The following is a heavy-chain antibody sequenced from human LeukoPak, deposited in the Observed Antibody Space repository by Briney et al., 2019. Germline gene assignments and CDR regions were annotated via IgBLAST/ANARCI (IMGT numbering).Heavy chain of an antibody. Sequence: GGSLRLSCAASGFTFSSYGMHWVRQAPGKGLEWVAFIQYDGSNKYYADSVKGRFTISRDNAKNSLYLQMNSLRAEDTAVYYCARDDVTIFGVVIYYYYMDVWGKGTTVTVSS. D-gene: IGHD3-3*01. CDR2: IQYDGSNK. CDR3: ARDDVTIFGVVIYYYYMDV. CDR1: GFTFSSYG. J-gene: IGHJ6*03. V-gene: IGHV3-30*02.